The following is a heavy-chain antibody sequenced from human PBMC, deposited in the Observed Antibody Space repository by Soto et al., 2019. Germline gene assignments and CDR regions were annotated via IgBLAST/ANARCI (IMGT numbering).Heavy chain of an antibody. V-gene: IGHV3-33*01. D-gene: IGHD6-6*01. CDR3: ARDRTSSSSIAFDY. CDR2: IWYDGSNK. J-gene: IGHJ4*02. Sequence: PGGSLRLSCAASGFTFSSYGMHWVRQAPGKGLEWVAVIWYDGSNKYYADSVKGRFTISRDNSKNTLYLQMNSLRAEDTAVYYCARDRTSSSSIAFDYWGQGTLVTVPS. CDR1: GFTFSSYG.